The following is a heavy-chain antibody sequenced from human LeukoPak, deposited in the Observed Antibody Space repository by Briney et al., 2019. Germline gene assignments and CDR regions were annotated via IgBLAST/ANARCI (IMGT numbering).Heavy chain of an antibody. CDR2: IYHSGST. CDR3: ARSLDSSSWWDY. J-gene: IGHJ4*02. Sequence: SETLSPTCAVSGGSISSGGYSWSWIRQPPGKGLEWIGYIYHSGSTYYNPSLKSRVTISVDRSKNQFSLKLSSVTAADTAVYYCARSLDSSSWWDYWGQGTLVTVSS. D-gene: IGHD6-13*01. V-gene: IGHV4-30-2*01. CDR1: GGSISSGGYS.